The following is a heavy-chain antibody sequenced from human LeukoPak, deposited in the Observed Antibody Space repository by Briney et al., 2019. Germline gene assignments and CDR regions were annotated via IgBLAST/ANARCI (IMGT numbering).Heavy chain of an antibody. CDR2: INPNSGGT. J-gene: IGHJ4*02. Sequence: ASVKVSCKASGYTFTGYYMHWVRQAPGQGLEWMGWINPNSGGTNYAQKFQGGVTMTRDTSISTAYMELSRLRSDDTAVYYCARNSMRVVVVPAAIGNYWGQGTLVTVSS. D-gene: IGHD2-2*02. CDR3: ARNSMRVVVVPAAIGNY. CDR1: GYTFTGYY. V-gene: IGHV1-2*02.